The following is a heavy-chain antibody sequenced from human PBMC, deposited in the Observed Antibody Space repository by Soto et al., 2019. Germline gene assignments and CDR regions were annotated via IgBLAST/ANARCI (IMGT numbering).Heavy chain of an antibody. CDR3: ASLFDSQLWPAGSWFDP. Sequence: GASVKVSCKASGYTFTSYDINWVRQATGQGLEWMGWMNPNSGNTGYAQKFQGRVTMTRNTSISTAYMELSSLRSEDTAVYYCASLFDSQLWPAGSWFDPWGQGTLVTVSS. CDR2: MNPNSGNT. V-gene: IGHV1-8*01. D-gene: IGHD5-18*01. CDR1: GYTFTSYD. J-gene: IGHJ5*02.